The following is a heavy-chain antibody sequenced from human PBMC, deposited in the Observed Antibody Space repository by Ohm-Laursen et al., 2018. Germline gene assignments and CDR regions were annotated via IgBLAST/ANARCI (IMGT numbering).Heavy chain of an antibody. Sequence: GSLRLSCTASGFTFSDYYMSWIRQAPGKGLEWVSYISSSGSTIYYADSVKGRFTISRDNAKNSLYLQMNSLRAEGTAVYYCAKDLASRIYSSGWLPYYFDYWGQGTLVTVSS. D-gene: IGHD6-19*01. V-gene: IGHV3-11*01. J-gene: IGHJ4*02. CDR3: AKDLASRIYSSGWLPYYFDY. CDR2: ISSSGSTI. CDR1: GFTFSDYY.